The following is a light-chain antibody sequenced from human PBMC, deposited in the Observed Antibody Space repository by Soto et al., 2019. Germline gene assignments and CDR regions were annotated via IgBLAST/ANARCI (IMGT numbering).Light chain of an antibody. V-gene: IGLV2-14*01. CDR3: SSYKSSRTPYV. CDR1: SSDVGGYNY. Sequence: QSVLTQTASVSGSPGQSITISCTGTSSDVGGYNYVSWYQQHPGKAPKLMIYDVSNRPSGVSNRFSGYKSGNTASLTISGLQAEDEADYYCSSYKSSRTPYVFGTGTKLTVL. CDR2: DVS. J-gene: IGLJ1*01.